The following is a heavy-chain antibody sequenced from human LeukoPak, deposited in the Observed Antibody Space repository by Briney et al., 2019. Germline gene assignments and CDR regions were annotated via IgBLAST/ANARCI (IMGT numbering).Heavy chain of an antibody. CDR3: ASIDSKWVRGVNDY. CDR2: IFYSGST. Sequence: PSETLSLTCTVSGGSINLYYWSWIRQPPEKGLEWIGYIFYSGSTNYNPSLKSRVTISVDTSKNQFSLKLSSVTAADTAVYYCASIDSKWVRGVNDYWGQGTLVTVSS. D-gene: IGHD3-10*01. V-gene: IGHV4-59*08. CDR1: GGSINLYY. J-gene: IGHJ4*02.